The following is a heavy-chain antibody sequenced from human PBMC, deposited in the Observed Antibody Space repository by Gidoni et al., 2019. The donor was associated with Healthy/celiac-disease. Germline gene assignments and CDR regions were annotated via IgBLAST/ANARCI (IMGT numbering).Heavy chain of an antibody. V-gene: IGHV3-30*18. CDR2: ISYDGSNK. J-gene: IGHJ4*02. Sequence: QVQLVESGGGVVQPGRSLRLSCAASGFTFSSYGMHWVRQAPGKGLEWVAVISYDGSNKYYADSVKGRFTISRDNSKNTLYLQMNSLRAEDTAVYYCAKDWGVAEWVTHLDYWGQGTLVTVSS. CDR3: AKDWGVAEWVTHLDY. CDR1: GFTFSSYG. D-gene: IGHD2-21*02.